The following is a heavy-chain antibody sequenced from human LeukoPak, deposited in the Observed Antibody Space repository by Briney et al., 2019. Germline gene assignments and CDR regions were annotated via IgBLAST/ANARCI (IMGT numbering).Heavy chain of an antibody. V-gene: IGHV1-2*02. CDR3: ARTPGYYDSSGYYDHDY. CDR1: GYTFTGYY. Sequence: GASVKASCKASGYTFTGYYMHWVRQAPGQGLEWMGWINPNSGGTNYAQKFQGRVTMTRDTSISTAYMELSRLRSDDTAVYYCARTPGYYDSSGYYDHDYWGQGTLVTVSS. D-gene: IGHD3-22*01. CDR2: INPNSGGT. J-gene: IGHJ4*02.